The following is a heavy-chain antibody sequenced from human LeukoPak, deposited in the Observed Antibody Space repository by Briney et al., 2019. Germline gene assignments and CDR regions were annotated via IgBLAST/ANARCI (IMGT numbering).Heavy chain of an antibody. CDR2: IKQDGSER. Sequence: GGSLRLSCAASGFTFSSYWRSWVRQAPGKGLEWVANIKQDGSERYYVDSVKGRFTIYRDNAKNSLYLQMNSLRAEDTAVYYCAKDVLYYDSSGYYFEYFQHWGQGTLVTVSS. CDR3: AKDVLYYDSSGYYFEYFQH. J-gene: IGHJ1*01. V-gene: IGHV3-7*03. D-gene: IGHD3-22*01. CDR1: GFTFSSYW.